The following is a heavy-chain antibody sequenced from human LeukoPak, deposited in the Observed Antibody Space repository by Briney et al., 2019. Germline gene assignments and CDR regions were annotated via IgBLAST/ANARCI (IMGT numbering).Heavy chain of an antibody. CDR1: GFTFSSYA. CDR3: ARAPASTQIDY. CDR2: ISGSGGST. Sequence: PGGSLRLSCAASGFTFSSYAMSWVRQAPGKGLEWVSAISGSGGSTYYADSVKGRFTISRDNAKNSLYLQMNSLRAEDTAVYYCARAPASTQIDYWGQGTLVTVSS. V-gene: IGHV3-23*01. J-gene: IGHJ4*02.